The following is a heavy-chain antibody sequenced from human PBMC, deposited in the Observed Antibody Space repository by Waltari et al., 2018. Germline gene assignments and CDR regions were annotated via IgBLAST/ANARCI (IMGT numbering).Heavy chain of an antibody. CDR2: INAGNANT. Sequence: QVQLAQSGPEVKKPGASVKVSCKASGYTFTTYPIHWVRRAPGQGLEWMGWINAGNANTKYSHKFQGRVTITRDTSASTVYMELSSLTSEDTALYYCAKDGGWYYFENWGQGTLFTVSS. D-gene: IGHD6-19*01. V-gene: IGHV1-3*01. J-gene: IGHJ4*02. CDR3: AKDGGWYYFEN. CDR1: GYTFTTYP.